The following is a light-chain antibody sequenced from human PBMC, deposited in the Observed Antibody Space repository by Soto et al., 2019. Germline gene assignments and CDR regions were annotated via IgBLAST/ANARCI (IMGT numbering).Light chain of an antibody. CDR2: DAS. CDR3: QQYNSYSWT. Sequence: DIQMTQSPSTLSASVGDRFTITCRASQTISSWLAWYQQKPGKAPELLIYDASTLESGVPSRFSGSGSGTEFTLTISSLQPDDFATYYCQQYNSYSWTFGQGTKVDIK. J-gene: IGKJ1*01. V-gene: IGKV1-5*01. CDR1: QTISSW.